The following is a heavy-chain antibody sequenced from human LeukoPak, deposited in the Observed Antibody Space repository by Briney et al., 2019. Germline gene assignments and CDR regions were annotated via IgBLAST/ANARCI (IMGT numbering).Heavy chain of an antibody. CDR3: ARGRVRSGNNGIGY. V-gene: IGHV1-8*01. CDR1: GYTFTSYD. J-gene: IGHJ4*02. D-gene: IGHD2-8*01. Sequence: GASVKVSCKASGYTFTSYDINWVRQATGQGLEWMGWMNPNSGNTGYAQKFRGRVTMTRNTSISTAYMELSSLRSEDTAVYYCARGRVRSGNNGIGYWGQGTLVTVSS. CDR2: MNPNSGNT.